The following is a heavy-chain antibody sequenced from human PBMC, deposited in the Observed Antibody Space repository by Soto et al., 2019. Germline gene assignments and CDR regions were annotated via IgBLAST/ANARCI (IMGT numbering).Heavy chain of an antibody. CDR2: IYYSGST. Sequence: PSETLSLTCTVSGGSISSYYWSWIRQPPGKGLEWIGYIYYSGSTNYNPSLKSRVTISVDTSKNQFSLKLSSVTAADTAVYYCAREKRYFDWSHFDYWGQGTLVTVSS. V-gene: IGHV4-59*01. CDR1: GGSISSYY. J-gene: IGHJ4*02. D-gene: IGHD3-9*01. CDR3: AREKRYFDWSHFDY.